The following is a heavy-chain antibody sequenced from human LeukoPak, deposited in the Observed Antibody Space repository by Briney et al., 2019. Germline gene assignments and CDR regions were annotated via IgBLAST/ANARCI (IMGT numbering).Heavy chain of an antibody. D-gene: IGHD6-19*01. V-gene: IGHV3-30*18. CDR2: ISYDGSNK. J-gene: IGHJ4*02. CDR1: GFTFSSYG. CDR3: AKDKGSGWSGIDY. Sequence: GGSLRLSCAASGFTFSSYGMHWVRQAPGKGLEWVAVISYDGSNKYYADSVKGRFTISRDNSKNTLYLQMNSLRAEDTAFYYCAKDKGSGWSGIDYWGQGTLVTVSS.